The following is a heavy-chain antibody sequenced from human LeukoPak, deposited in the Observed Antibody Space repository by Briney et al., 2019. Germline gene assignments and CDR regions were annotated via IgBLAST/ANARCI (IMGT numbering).Heavy chain of an antibody. CDR2: IIHSGRT. J-gene: IGHJ4*02. CDR3: ARRDYYGSGSLTPLDY. CDR1: GGAFSGYY. Sequence: SETLSLTCAVYGGAFSGYYWSWIRQPPGKGLEWIGEIIHSGRTNYNPSLRSRFTMSVDTSKSQFSLKLSSVTAADTAVYYCARRDYYGSGSLTPLDYWGQGTLVTVSS. D-gene: IGHD3-10*01. V-gene: IGHV4-34*12.